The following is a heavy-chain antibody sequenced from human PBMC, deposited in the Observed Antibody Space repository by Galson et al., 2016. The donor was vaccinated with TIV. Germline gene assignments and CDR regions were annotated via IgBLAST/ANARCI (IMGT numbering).Heavy chain of an antibody. D-gene: IGHD6-25*01. CDR1: GGTFSNYA. CDR3: AREGAAVTNAYYMDV. Sequence: SVKVSCKASGGTFSNYAVSWVRQAPGQGLEWMGRISPFFRAANSAQKFQGRLTITGDESTSTAYMELTSLRSEDAAVYYCAREGAAVTNAYYMDVWGKGTTVTVSS. V-gene: IGHV1-69*13. J-gene: IGHJ6*03. CDR2: ISPFFRAA.